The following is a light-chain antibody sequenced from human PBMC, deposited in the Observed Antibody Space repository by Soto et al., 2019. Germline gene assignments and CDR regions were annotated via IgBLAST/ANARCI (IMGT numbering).Light chain of an antibody. Sequence: IQMTQSPSTLSASVGDRVTITCRASQSLSNWLAWYQQKPGKAPKLLIFDVSSLESGVPSRFSGSGSGTEFTLTISSLQPDDFATYYCQQYHTWTFGQGTKVEMK. V-gene: IGKV1-5*01. CDR3: QQYHTWT. CDR2: DVS. J-gene: IGKJ1*01. CDR1: QSLSNW.